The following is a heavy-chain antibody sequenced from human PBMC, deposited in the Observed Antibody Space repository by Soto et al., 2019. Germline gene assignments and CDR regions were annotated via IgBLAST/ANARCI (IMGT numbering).Heavy chain of an antibody. CDR2: INHSGST. CDR1: GGSFSGYY. CDR3: ARGQHIVVVTARNNWFDP. Sequence: SETLSLTCAVYGGSFSGYYWSWIRQPPGKGLEWIGEINHSGSTTYNPSLKSRVTISVDTSKNQFSLKLSSVTAADTAVYYCARGQHIVVVTARNNWFDPWGQGTLVTVSS. V-gene: IGHV4-34*01. D-gene: IGHD2-21*02. J-gene: IGHJ5*02.